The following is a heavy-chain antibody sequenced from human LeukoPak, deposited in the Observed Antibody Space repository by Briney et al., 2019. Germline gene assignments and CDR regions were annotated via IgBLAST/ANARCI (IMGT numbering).Heavy chain of an antibody. Sequence: PSETLSLTCTVSGGSINTANYYWGWLRQPPGKGLEWIGSIYYSETTYDNPSLKSRVTISIETSKNQFSLRLSSVTASDTAVYYCARQRADYYYYYEDVWGEGTTVAVS. CDR3: ARQRADYYYYYEDV. J-gene: IGHJ6*03. CDR1: GGSINTANYY. V-gene: IGHV4-39*01. CDR2: IYYSETT.